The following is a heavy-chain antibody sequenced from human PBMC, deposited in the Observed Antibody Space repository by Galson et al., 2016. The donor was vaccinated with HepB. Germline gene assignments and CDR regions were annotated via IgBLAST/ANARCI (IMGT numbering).Heavy chain of an antibody. V-gene: IGHV2-26*01. J-gene: IGHJ4*02. CDR3: ARTAHDYGNYALYY. CDR2: IFSNDEK. D-gene: IGHD4-11*01. Sequence: ALVKPTQTLTLTCTVSGFSMTTGRASVSWIRQPPGKALEWLAQIFSNDEKSYRTSLTCRLTISKDTSKRQVVLIMTNVDPTDTATYYCARTAHDYGNYALYYWGQGVLVTVSS. CDR1: GFSMTTGRAS.